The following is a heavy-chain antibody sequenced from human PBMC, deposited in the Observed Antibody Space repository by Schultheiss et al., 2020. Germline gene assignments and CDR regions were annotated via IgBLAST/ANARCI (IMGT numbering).Heavy chain of an antibody. CDR3: ARSNYLARDYMDV. CDR2: IYHSGST. D-gene: IGHD3-10*01. V-gene: IGHV4-4*01. J-gene: IGHJ6*03. Sequence: GSLRLSCAASGFTFSSYSMNWVRQAPGKGLEWIGEIYHSGSTNYNPSLKSRVTISVDKSKNQFSLTLTSVAAADSATYFCARSNYLARDYMDVWGKGTTVTVSS. CDR1: GFTFSSYSM.